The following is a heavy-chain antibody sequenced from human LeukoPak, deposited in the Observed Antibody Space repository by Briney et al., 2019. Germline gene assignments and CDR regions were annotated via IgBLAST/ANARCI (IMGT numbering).Heavy chain of an antibody. Sequence: SETLSLTCTVSGGSISSSSYYWGWIRQPPGKGLEWIGRIYTSGSTNYNPSLKSRVTMSVDTSKNQFSLKLSSVTAADTAVYYCARHGALSTADAFDIWGQGTMVTVSS. CDR1: GGSISSSSYY. CDR2: IYTSGST. V-gene: IGHV4-39*01. J-gene: IGHJ3*02. D-gene: IGHD2/OR15-2a*01. CDR3: ARHGALSTADAFDI.